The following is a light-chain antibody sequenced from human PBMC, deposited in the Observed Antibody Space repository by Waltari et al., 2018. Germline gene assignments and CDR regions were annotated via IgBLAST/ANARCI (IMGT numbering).Light chain of an antibody. J-gene: IGKJ4*01. CDR2: DTS. Sequence: TQSPSTLSASVGDRVTITCRASQSISDWLAWYQQKPGQGPRLLIFDTSNRATGIPARFSGGGSGTDFTLTISSLEPEDFATYYCQQRYSWPLTFGGGTKVEIK. CDR1: QSISDW. V-gene: IGKV3-11*01. CDR3: QQRYSWPLT.